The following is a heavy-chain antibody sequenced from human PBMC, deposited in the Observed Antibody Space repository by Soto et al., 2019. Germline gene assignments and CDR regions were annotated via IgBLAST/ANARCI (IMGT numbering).Heavy chain of an antibody. Sequence: QVPLQESGPGLVKPSGTLSLTCAVSGGSVTSNNWWSWVRQPPGKGLEWIGEIYHGGSTNYNPSLKGRVTISVDKSKNQFSLKLSSVTAADSAMYYCARVPYYYDSSCYYLDYWGQGTLFTVSS. CDR2: IYHGGST. CDR1: GGSVTSNNW. V-gene: IGHV4-4*02. J-gene: IGHJ4*02. D-gene: IGHD3-22*01. CDR3: ARVPYYYDSSCYYLDY.